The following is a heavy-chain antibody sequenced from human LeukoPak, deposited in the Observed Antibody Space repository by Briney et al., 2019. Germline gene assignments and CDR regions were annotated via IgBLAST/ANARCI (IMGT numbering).Heavy chain of an antibody. V-gene: IGHV4-61*02. D-gene: IGHD3-3*01. J-gene: IGHJ6*03. Sequence: SETLSLTCTVSGGSISSGSYYWSWIRQPAGKGLEWIGRIYTSGSTNYNPSLKSRVTISVDTSKNQFSLKLSSVTAADTAVYYCARVAFPNYDFWSGYYTGDYYYYMDVWGKGTTVTVSS. CDR1: GGSISSGSYY. CDR2: IYTSGST. CDR3: ARVAFPNYDFWSGYYTGDYYYYMDV.